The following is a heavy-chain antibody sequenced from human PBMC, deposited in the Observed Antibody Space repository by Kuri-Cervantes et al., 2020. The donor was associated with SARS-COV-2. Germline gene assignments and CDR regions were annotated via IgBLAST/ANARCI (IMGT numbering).Heavy chain of an antibody. V-gene: IGHV3-30*18. D-gene: IGHD2-21*01. Sequence: GGSLRFSCAASGFTFSSYGMHWVRQAPGKGLEWVAVISYDGSNKYYADSVKGRFTISRDNSKNTLYLQMNSLRAEDTAVYYCAKDLCGGDCPPLDYWGQGTLVTVSS. CDR3: AKDLCGGDCPPLDY. J-gene: IGHJ4*02. CDR2: ISYDGSNK. CDR1: GFTFSSYG.